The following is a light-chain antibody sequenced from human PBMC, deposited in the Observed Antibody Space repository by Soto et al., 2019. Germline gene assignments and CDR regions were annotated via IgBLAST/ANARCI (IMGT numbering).Light chain of an antibody. V-gene: IGLV4-69*01. J-gene: IGLJ2*01. CDR2: VNSDGSH. CDR1: SGHSSYA. Sequence: QPVLTQSPSASASLGDSVKLTCTLSSGHSSYAIALHQQQPEKGHRYLMNVNSDGSHSKGDGIPDLFAGSSSGAERYPTISSLQSEDEADYYCQTSGTRIVVFGRGTKLTVL. CDR3: QTSGTRIVV.